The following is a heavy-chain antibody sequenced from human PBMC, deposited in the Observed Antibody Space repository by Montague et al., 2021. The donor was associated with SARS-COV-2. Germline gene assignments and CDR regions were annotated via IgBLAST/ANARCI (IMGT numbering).Heavy chain of an antibody. J-gene: IGHJ6*02. CDR2: IYYSGST. D-gene: IGHD3-9*01. Sequence: TLSLTCTVSGGSISSGGYYWSWIRQHPGKGLEWIGYIYYSGSTYYNPSLKSRVTISVDTSKNQFSLKLSSVTAADTAVYYCARGLGYFDWLLSSPLDVWGQGTTVTVSS. CDR1: GGSISSGGYY. CDR3: ARGLGYFDWLLSSPLDV. V-gene: IGHV4-31*03.